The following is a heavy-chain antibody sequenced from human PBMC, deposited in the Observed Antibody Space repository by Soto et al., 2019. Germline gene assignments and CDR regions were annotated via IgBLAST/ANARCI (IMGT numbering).Heavy chain of an antibody. V-gene: IGHV4-30-2*01. D-gene: IGHD3-10*01. J-gene: IGHJ5*02. CDR2: MYHSGTF. Sequence: SETLSLTCAVSGGSIGGVGYSWSWIRQPPGGGLEWIGYMYHSGTFLKSPSLKTRLTMSLDMSKNQFSLTLDSMTAADTAVYYCARAQFYSGSGNYNNLMFDAWGQGIQVTAPQ. CDR1: GGSIGGVGYS. CDR3: ARAQFYSGSGNYNNLMFDA.